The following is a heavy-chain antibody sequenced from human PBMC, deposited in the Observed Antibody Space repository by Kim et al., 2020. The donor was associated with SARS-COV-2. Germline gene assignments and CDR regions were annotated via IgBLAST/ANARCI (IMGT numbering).Heavy chain of an antibody. J-gene: IGHJ6*02. V-gene: IGHV3-23*01. CDR1: GFTFSSYA. CDR3: AKSWLLPWAQGGPGGYYYYGMDV. Sequence: GGSLRLSCAASGFTFSSYAMSWVRQAPGKGLEWVSAISGSGGSTYYADSVKGRFTISRDNSKNTLYLQMNSLRAEDTAVYYCAKSWLLPWAQGGPGGYYYYGMDVWGQGTTVTVSS. CDR2: ISGSGGST. D-gene: IGHD6-19*01.